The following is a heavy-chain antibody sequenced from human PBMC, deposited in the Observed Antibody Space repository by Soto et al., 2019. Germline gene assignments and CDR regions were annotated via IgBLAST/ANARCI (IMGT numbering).Heavy chain of an antibody. CDR1: GGTFSSYA. CDR2: IIPIFGTA. Sequence: SVKVSCKASGGTFSSYAISWVRQAPGQGLEWMGGIIPIFGTANYAQKFQGRVTITADKSTSTAYMELSSLRSEDTAVYYCARSKRRDGYNRLYYFDYWGQGTLVTVSS. J-gene: IGHJ4*02. D-gene: IGHD5-12*01. CDR3: ARSKRRDGYNRLYYFDY. V-gene: IGHV1-69*06.